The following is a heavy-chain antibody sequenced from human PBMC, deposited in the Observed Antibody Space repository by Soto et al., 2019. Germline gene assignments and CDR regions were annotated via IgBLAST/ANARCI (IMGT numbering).Heavy chain of an antibody. CDR2: IIPIFGTA. J-gene: IGHJ3*02. D-gene: IGHD2-2*01. CDR3: ARDHQTTLLGYCIRTSCLSGALGAFDI. CDR1: GGTFSSYA. Sequence: QVQLVQSGAEVKKHGSSVKVSCKASGGTFSSYAISWVRQAPGQGLEWMGGIIPIFGTANYAQKFQGRVTINADESTSTAYMELSSLRSEDTAVYYCARDHQTTLLGYCIRTSCLSGALGAFDIWGQGTMVTVSS. V-gene: IGHV1-69*12.